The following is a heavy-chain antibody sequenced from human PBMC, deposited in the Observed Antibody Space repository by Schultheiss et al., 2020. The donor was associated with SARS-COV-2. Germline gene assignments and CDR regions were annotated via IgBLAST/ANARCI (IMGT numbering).Heavy chain of an antibody. V-gene: IGHV1-69*04. Sequence: SVKVSCKASGGTFSSYAISWVRQAPGQGLEWMGRIIPILGIANYAQKFQGRVTITADKSTSTAYMELSSLRSEDTAVYYCARDIAAAGTGGLFDPWGQGTLVTVSS. J-gene: IGHJ5*02. CDR2: IIPILGIA. CDR3: ARDIAAAGTGGLFDP. D-gene: IGHD6-13*01. CDR1: GGTFSSYA.